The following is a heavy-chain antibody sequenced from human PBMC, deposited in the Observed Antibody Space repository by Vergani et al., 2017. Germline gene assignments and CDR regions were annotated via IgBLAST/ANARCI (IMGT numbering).Heavy chain of an antibody. CDR2: VDPEDGET. Sequence: EVQLVQSGAEVKKPGATVKISCKVSGYTFTDYYMHWVQQAPGKGLEWMGLVDPEDGETIYAEQFQGSVTITADTSTDTAYMEMSSLRSDDTAVYYCARLAQYYDFLSGDQPDYYYYGMDVWGQGTTVTVSS. CDR3: ARLAQYYDFLSGDQPDYYYYGMDV. J-gene: IGHJ6*02. CDR1: GYTFTDYY. D-gene: IGHD3-3*01. V-gene: IGHV1-69-2*01.